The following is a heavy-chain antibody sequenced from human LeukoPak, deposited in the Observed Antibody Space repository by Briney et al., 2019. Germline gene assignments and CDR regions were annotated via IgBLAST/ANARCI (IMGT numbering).Heavy chain of an antibody. V-gene: IGHV4-61*02. J-gene: IGHJ4*02. CDR1: GGSISSGSYY. Sequence: SETLSLTCTVSGGSISSGSYYWSWIRQPAGQGLEYIGRMYTSGSTNYNPSLKSRVTISVDTSKNQFSLKLSSVTAADTAVYYCARHARRGYFLAGGGYFDYWGQGTLVTVSS. CDR2: MYTSGST. CDR3: ARHARRGYFLAGGGYFDY. D-gene: IGHD2/OR15-2a*01.